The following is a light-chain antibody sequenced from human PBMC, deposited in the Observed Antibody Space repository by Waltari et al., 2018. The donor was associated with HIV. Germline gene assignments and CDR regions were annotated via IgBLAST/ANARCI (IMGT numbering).Light chain of an antibody. J-gene: IGLJ3*02. CDR3: QSYDSSKGDWV. V-gene: IGLV6-57*03. Sequence: NFMLTQPPSVSESPGKTVTISCPRSSGRIASNNVQWYQQRPGSAPTTVIYEDNQRPSGVPDRFSGSIDSSSNSASLTISGLTTEDEADFYCQSYDSSKGDWVFGGGTKLTVL. CDR2: EDN. CDR1: SGRIASNN.